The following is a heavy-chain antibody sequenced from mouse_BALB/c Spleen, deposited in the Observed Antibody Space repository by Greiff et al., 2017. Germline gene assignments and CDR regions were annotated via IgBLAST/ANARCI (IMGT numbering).Heavy chain of an antibody. V-gene: IGHV1S56*01. Sequence: VQLQQSGPELVKPGASVRISCKASGYTFTSYYIHWVKQRPGRGLEWIGWIYPGNVNTKYNEKFKGKATMTSDKSSSTAYMQLSSLTSEDSAVYFCARWGSYDLYYAMDYWGQGTSVTVSS. CDR1: GYTFTSYY. J-gene: IGHJ4*01. CDR3: ARWGSYDLYYAMDY. D-gene: IGHD2-12*01. CDR2: IYPGNVNT.